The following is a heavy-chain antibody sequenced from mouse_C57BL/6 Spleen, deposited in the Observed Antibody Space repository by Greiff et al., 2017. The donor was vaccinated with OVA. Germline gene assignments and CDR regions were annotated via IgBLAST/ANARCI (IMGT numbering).Heavy chain of an antibody. D-gene: IGHD2-4*01. CDR2: IYPGSGST. CDR3: AVDDYDGRDYYAMDY. V-gene: IGHV1-55*01. J-gene: IGHJ4*01. Sequence: VQLQQPGAELVKPGASVKMSCKASGYTFTSYWITWVKQRPGQGLEWIGDIYPGSGSTNYNEKFKSKATLTVDTSSSTAYMQLSSLTSEDSAVYYCAVDDYDGRDYYAMDYWGQGTSVTVSS. CDR1: GYTFTSYW.